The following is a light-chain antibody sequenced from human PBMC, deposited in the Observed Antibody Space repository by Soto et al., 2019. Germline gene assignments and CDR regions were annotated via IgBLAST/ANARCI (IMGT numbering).Light chain of an antibody. V-gene: IGKV3-11*01. Sequence: EIVLTQSPATLSLSPGERATLSCRASQSVSSYLAWYQQKPGQAPRLLIYDASNRATGIPARFSGSGSGTDFTIIMSSLEPTDFAVYYCQQRSNWITFAQVTRLEIK. CDR3: QQRSNWIT. CDR1: QSVSSY. J-gene: IGKJ5*01. CDR2: DAS.